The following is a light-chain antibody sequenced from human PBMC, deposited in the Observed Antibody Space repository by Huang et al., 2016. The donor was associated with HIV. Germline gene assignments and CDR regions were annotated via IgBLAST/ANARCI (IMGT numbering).Light chain of an antibody. Sequence: EIVLMQSPATLSVSPGDSATLSCRASQSLNSALAWYRQAPGQAPRLLIYGASTRATGIPARIRGSGFLTEFTLTISRLESEDCALYYCKQYNDWPLTFGGGTKVEI. V-gene: IGKV3-15*01. CDR3: KQYNDWPLT. J-gene: IGKJ4*01. CDR1: QSLNSA. CDR2: GAS.